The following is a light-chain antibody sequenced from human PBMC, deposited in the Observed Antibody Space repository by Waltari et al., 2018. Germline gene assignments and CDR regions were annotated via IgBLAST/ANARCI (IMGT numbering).Light chain of an antibody. CDR1: TGAVTSGYY. V-gene: IGLV7-43*01. J-gene: IGLJ3*02. Sequence: QTVVTQEPSLTVSPGGTVPLTCASSTGAVTSGYYPTWVHQKPGQAPRALMYSTRHKHAWTPARFSGSRLGGKAALTRSGVQPEDEAEYCCLLYYGGAQLGVFGGGTKLTVL. CDR3: LLYYGGAQLGV. CDR2: STR.